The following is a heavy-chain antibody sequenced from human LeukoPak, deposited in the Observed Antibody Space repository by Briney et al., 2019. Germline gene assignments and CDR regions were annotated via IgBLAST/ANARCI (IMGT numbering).Heavy chain of an antibody. CDR1: GYSFVLYG. CDR3: AKGAVGKSESSGYPPHFDY. CDR2: ISTYNGNT. J-gene: IGHJ4*02. D-gene: IGHD3-22*01. V-gene: IGHV1-18*01. Sequence: ASVKVSCKASGYSFVLYGISWVRQAPGQGPEWMGWISTYNGNTKYAEKFQGRVTMTTDTPTSTAYMELRSLRSDDTAVYYCAKGAVGKSESSGYPPHFDYWGQGTLVTVSS.